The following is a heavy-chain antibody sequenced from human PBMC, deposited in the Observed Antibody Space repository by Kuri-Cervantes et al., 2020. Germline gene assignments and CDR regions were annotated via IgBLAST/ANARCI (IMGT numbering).Heavy chain of an antibody. CDR2: ISTDGGRQ. Sequence: GGSLRLSCAASGFTFSSYGMHWVRQAPGKGLEWVAAISTDGGRQYYLDSVRGRFTVSRDNSHNTLFLQMDSLRPEDTAVYYCARGHLSFDFDPWGQGTLVTVSS. CDR1: GFTFSSYG. D-gene: IGHD3-9*01. CDR3: ARGHLSFDFDP. J-gene: IGHJ5*02. V-gene: IGHV3-30*03.